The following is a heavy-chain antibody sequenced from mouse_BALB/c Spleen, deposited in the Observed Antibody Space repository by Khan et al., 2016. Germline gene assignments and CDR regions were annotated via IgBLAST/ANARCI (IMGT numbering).Heavy chain of an antibody. CDR2: IWAGGST. J-gene: IGHJ4*01. Sequence: QVQLKESGPGLVAPSQSLSITCTVSGFSLTSYGVHWVRQPPGKGLEWLGIIWAGGSTNYNSALMSRLSFSKDNSKSQVFLKMNSLQNDDTAMYYCARSWDDAMDYWGQGTSVTVAS. CDR3: ARSWDDAMDY. D-gene: IGHD4-1*01. CDR1: GFSLTSYG. V-gene: IGHV2-9*02.